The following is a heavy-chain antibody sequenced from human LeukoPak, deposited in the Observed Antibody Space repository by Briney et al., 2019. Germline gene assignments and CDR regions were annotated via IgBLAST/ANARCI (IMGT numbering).Heavy chain of an antibody. CDR1: VGSLTSGSYY. V-gene: IGHV4-61*02. J-gene: IGHJ6*02. Sequence: SQTLSLTCTVSVGSLTSGSYYWNWIRQPAGKGLEWIGCIYDSGSTNYNSSRKSRVTMAIDPSKTQFSLKLSSVTAADTAVYYCAREIRPLRVVGPSSGGIDVWGQGTTVTVSS. CDR3: AREIRPLRVVGPSSGGIDV. CDR2: IYDSGST. D-gene: IGHD1-26*01.